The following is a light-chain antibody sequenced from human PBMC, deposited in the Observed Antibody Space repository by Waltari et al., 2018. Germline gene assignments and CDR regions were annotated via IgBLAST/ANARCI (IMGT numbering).Light chain of an antibody. V-gene: IGLV1-44*01. CDR3: AAWDDTLKGL. CDR2: NDD. CDR1: SSNIRSNT. Sequence: QSVLTQPPSASGGPGQRVPLTCSIGSSNIRSNTVTWYQQFPGTAPKLLMFNDDQRASGVPGRFSGSRSVTSASLAISGLQSEDEATYYCAAWDDTLKGLFGGGTTLTVL. J-gene: IGLJ3*02.